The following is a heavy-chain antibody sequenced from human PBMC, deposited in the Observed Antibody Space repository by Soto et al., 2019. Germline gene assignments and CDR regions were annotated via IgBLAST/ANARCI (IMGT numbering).Heavy chain of an antibody. Sequence: SETLSLTCAISGDCVSTNNSTWFRLRRSPLRVLEWLGRPYYWSKWYNDYAVSVEGRITINPDTSNNQVSLQLNSVTPDDTAVYYCARLIGNSWLDSWGQGTLVTVSS. V-gene: IGHV6-1*01. CDR3: ARLIGNSWLDS. CDR1: GDCVSTNNST. J-gene: IGHJ5*01. CDR2: PYYWSKWYN. D-gene: IGHD2-8*01.